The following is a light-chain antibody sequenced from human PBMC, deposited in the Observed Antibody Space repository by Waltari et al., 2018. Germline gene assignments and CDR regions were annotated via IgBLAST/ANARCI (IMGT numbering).Light chain of an antibody. CDR2: EAT. J-gene: IGLJ2*01. CDR3: CSYVGGSRVL. Sequence: QSVLTQPASVSGSPGPSITIPCPGTRSDIGAYNFVSWFQHLPGQAPRLLISEATKRPSGVSYRFSGSKSGNTASLSISDLQAEDEADYYCCSYVGGSRVLFGGGTKLTV. CDR1: RSDIGAYNF. V-gene: IGLV2-23*01.